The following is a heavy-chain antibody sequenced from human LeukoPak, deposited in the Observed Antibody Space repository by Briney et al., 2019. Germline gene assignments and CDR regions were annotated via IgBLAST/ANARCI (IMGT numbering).Heavy chain of an antibody. J-gene: IGHJ3*02. CDR1: GGSFSGYY. Sequence: SETLSLTCAVYGGSFSGYYWSWIRQPPGKGLEWIGELNHSGSTNYNPSLKSRVTISVDTSKNQFSLKLSSVTAADTAVYYCARGLAYCGGDCYFDAFDIWGQGTMVTVSS. CDR2: LNHSGST. D-gene: IGHD2-21*02. V-gene: IGHV4-34*01. CDR3: ARGLAYCGGDCYFDAFDI.